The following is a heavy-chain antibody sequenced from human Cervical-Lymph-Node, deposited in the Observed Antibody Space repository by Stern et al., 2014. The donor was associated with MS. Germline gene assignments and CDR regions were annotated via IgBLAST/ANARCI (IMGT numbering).Heavy chain of an antibody. Sequence: QVQLVESGAEVRKPGASVKVSCKASGYTFIDYYMHWVRQAPGQGLEWMGRINPVGGGTNYSQEFRGRFTMTTDPSISTAHMELSRLTFDDTAVYFCARAYGNHNLYYYGMDVWGQGTTVTVSS. CDR3: ARAYGNHNLYYYGMDV. J-gene: IGHJ6*02. D-gene: IGHD4-11*01. V-gene: IGHV1-2*06. CDR2: INPVGGGT. CDR1: GYTFIDYY.